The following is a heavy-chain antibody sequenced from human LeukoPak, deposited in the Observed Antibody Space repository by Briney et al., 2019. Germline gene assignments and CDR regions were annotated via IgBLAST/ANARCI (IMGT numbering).Heavy chain of an antibody. CDR3: ARVIGFHAFDI. D-gene: IGHD1-26*01. Sequence: GESLRLSCAASGFTVSSNYMSWVRQAPGKGLEWVSVIYSGDSTYYADSVKGRFTISRDNSKNTLYLQMNSLRVEDTAVYYCARVIGFHAFDIWGQGTMLTVSS. CDR2: IYSGDST. J-gene: IGHJ3*02. CDR1: GFTVSSNY. V-gene: IGHV3-53*01.